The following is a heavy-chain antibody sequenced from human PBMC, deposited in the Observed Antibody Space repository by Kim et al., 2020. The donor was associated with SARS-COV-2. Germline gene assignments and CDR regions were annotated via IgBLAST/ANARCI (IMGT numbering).Heavy chain of an antibody. J-gene: IGHJ4*02. CDR3: ARGHTAMVI. V-gene: IGHV4-61*01. D-gene: IGHD5-18*01. CDR2: IYYSGST. CDR1: GGSVSSGSYY. Sequence: SETLSLTCTVSGGSVSSGSYYWSWIRQPPGKGLEWIGYIYYSGSTNYNPSLKSRVTISVDTSKNQFSLKLSSVTAADTAVYYCARGHTAMVIWGQGTLVTVSS.